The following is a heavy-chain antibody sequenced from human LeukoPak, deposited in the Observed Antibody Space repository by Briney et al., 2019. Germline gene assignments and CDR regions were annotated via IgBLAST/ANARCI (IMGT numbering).Heavy chain of an antibody. CDR3: AKGSPPGD. V-gene: IGHV3-11*05. D-gene: IGHD3-16*01. J-gene: IGHJ4*02. CDR2: ISTTSGFR. Sequence: PGGSLRLSCAASGFTFSDYYMTWIRRAPGEGLEWVSYISTTSGFRNYADSVRGRFTISRDNAKNSLYLQMNTLRDEDTAVYYCAKGSPPGDWGQGTLVTVSS. CDR1: GFTFSDYY.